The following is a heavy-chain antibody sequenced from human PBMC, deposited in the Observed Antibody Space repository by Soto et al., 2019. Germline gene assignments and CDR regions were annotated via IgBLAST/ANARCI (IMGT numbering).Heavy chain of an antibody. D-gene: IGHD6-13*01. J-gene: IGHJ5*02. CDR2: IYYSGST. CDR1: GGSISSGDYY. V-gene: IGHV4-30-4*01. CDR3: AVEYSSLWYNRSHP. Sequence: SETLSLTCTVSGGSISSGDYYWSWIRQPPGKGLEWIGYIYYSGSTYYNPSLKSRVTISVDTSKDQFSLKLSSVTAADTAVYYCAVEYSSLWYNRSHPSGQRTLVTVS.